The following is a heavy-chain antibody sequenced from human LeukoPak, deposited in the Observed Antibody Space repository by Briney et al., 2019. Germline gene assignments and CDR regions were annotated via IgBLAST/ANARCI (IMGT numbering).Heavy chain of an antibody. CDR3: ARERPTMVRGVIQAYYFDY. V-gene: IGHV4-4*07. D-gene: IGHD3-10*01. CDR1: GGSISSYY. J-gene: IGHJ4*02. Sequence: SETLSLTCTVSGGSISSYYWSWIRQPAGKGLEWIGRIYTSGRTNYNPSLKSRVTMSVDTSKNQFSLRLSSVTAADTAVYYCARERPTMVRGVIQAYYFDYWGQGTLVTVSS. CDR2: IYTSGRT.